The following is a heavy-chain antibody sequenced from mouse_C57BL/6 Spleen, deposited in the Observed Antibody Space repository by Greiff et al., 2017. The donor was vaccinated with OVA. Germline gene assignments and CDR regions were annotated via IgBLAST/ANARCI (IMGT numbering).Heavy chain of an antibody. J-gene: IGHJ1*03. CDR1: GYSITSGYY. CDR3: ARTTGTWGFDV. Sequence: VQLQQSGPGLVKPSQSLSLTCSVTGYSITSGYYWNWIRQFPGNKLEWMGYISYDGSNNYNPSLKNRISITRDTSKNQFFLKLNSVTTEDTATYYCARTTGTWGFDVWGTGTTVTVSS. CDR2: ISYDGSN. D-gene: IGHD4-1*01. V-gene: IGHV3-6*01.